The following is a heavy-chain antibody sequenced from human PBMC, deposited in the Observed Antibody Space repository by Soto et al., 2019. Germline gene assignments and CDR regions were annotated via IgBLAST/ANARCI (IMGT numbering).Heavy chain of an antibody. CDR3: ARDPPNYDFWSGPGGKSDY. D-gene: IGHD3-3*01. CDR1: GFTFSSYS. V-gene: IGHV3-21*01. CDR2: ISSSSSYI. Sequence: GGSLRLSCAASGFTFSSYSMNWVRQAPGKGLEWVSSISSSSSYIYYADSVKGRFTISRDNAKNSLYLQMNSLRAEDTAVYYCARDPPNYDFWSGPGGKSDYWGQGTLVTVSS. J-gene: IGHJ4*02.